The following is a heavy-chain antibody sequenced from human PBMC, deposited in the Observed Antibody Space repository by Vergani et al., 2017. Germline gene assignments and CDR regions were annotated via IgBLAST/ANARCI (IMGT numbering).Heavy chain of an antibody. Sequence: QLQLQESGPGLVKPSETLSLTCTVSGGSISSSSYYWGWIRQPXGKGLEWIGSIYYSGSTYYNPSLKSRVTISVDTSKNQFSLKLSSVTAADTAVYYCARDGVNCSGGSCYSGPVGYWGQGTLVTVSS. D-gene: IGHD2-15*01. CDR2: IYYSGST. CDR1: GGSISSSSYY. V-gene: IGHV4-39*07. CDR3: ARDGVNCSGGSCYSGPVGY. J-gene: IGHJ4*02.